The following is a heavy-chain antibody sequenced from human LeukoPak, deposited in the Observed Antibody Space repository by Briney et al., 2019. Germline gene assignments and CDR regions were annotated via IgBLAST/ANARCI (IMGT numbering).Heavy chain of an antibody. V-gene: IGHV4-34*01. D-gene: IGHD4-17*01. CDR3: ARGRRYGDRSRRFWFDP. Sequence: SETLSLTCAVYGGSFSGYYWRWVRQPAGKGLEWVGEINHSGSTNYNPSLKSRVTISVDTSKTQFSLKLSSVTAADTAVYYCARGRRYGDRSRRFWFDPWGQGTLVTVSS. CDR1: GGSFSGYY. CDR2: INHSGST. J-gene: IGHJ5*02.